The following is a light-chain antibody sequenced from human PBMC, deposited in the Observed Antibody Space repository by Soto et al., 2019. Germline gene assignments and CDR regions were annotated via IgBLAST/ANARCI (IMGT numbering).Light chain of an antibody. CDR3: LQYNSYPWA. CDR1: QGIRKD. CDR2: AAS. J-gene: IGKJ1*01. Sequence: DIQMTQSPSSLSASAGDRVTITCRASQGIRKDLGWYQQKPGKAPKRLIYAASSLQSGVPSRFSGSGSGTEFTLTISSLQPEDSATYYCLQYNSYPWAVGQGTKVDIK. V-gene: IGKV1-17*01.